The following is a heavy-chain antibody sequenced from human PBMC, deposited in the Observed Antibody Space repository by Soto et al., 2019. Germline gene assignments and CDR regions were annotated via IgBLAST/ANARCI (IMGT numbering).Heavy chain of an antibody. J-gene: IGHJ6*02. CDR1: GFTFHDYA. CDR3: AKGLEYYYYGMDV. CDR2: ITWNSGSI. D-gene: IGHD3-3*01. Sequence: GGSLRLSCAASGFTFHDYAMHWVRQGQGKGLEWVSGITWNSGSIDYADSVKGRFTISRDNSKNTLYLQMNSLRAEDTAVYYCAKGLEYYYYGMDVWGQGTTVTVSS. V-gene: IGHV3-9*01.